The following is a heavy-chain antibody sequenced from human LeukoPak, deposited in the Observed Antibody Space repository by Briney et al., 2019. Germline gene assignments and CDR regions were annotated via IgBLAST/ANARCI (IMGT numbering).Heavy chain of an antibody. CDR1: GGSISSGGYY. V-gene: IGHV4-31*03. Sequence: SETLSLTCTVSGGSISSGGYYWSWIRQHPGKGLEWIGYIYYSGSTYYNPSLKSRVTISVDTSKNQFSLKLSSVTAADTAVYYCARGPIGSNSYHYYYMDVWGKGTTVTVSS. D-gene: IGHD2-21*01. J-gene: IGHJ6*03. CDR3: ARGPIGSNSYHYYYMDV. CDR2: IYYSGST.